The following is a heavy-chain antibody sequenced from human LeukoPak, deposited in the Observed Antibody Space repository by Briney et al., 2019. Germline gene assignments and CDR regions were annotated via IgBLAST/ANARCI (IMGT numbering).Heavy chain of an antibody. V-gene: IGHV4-39*07. Sequence: PSETLSLTCTVSGGSISSSSYYWGWIRQPPGKGLEWIGSIYYSGSTYYNPSLKSRVTISVDTSKNQFSLKLSSVTAADTAVYYCARLHRRRVRYFDWLLDSPPAGGWFDPWGQGTLVTVSS. J-gene: IGHJ5*02. CDR3: ARLHRRRVRYFDWLLDSPPAGGWFDP. D-gene: IGHD3-9*01. CDR2: IYYSGST. CDR1: GGSISSSSYY.